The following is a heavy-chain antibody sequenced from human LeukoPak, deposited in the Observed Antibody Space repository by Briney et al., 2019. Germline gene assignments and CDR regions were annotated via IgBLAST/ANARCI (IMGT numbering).Heavy chain of an antibody. CDR3: ARDYVRGNAAFDI. Sequence: PGGSLRLSCAASGFTFSRYAMHWVRQAPGKGLEYVSAITSNGGSTYYANSVKGRFIISRDNSKNTLYLQMNSLRAEDTAVYYCARDYVRGNAAFDIWGQGTMVTVSS. CDR2: ITSNGGST. V-gene: IGHV3-64*01. J-gene: IGHJ3*02. CDR1: GFTFSRYA. D-gene: IGHD3-16*01.